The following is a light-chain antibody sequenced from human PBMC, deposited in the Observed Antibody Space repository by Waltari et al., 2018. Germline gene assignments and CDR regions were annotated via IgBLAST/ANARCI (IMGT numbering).Light chain of an antibody. CDR3: QQYEDWPPIT. CDR2: GAS. CDR1: QSVTTS. J-gene: IGKJ4*01. V-gene: IGKV3-15*01. Sequence: EIVMTQSPATVSVSPGERATLSCRASQSVTTSLAWFQQRPGQPPRVLIYGASTRAAGIPARVSGSGSGTEFTLTISSLQSEDFAVYYCQQYEDWPPITFGGGTKVEIK.